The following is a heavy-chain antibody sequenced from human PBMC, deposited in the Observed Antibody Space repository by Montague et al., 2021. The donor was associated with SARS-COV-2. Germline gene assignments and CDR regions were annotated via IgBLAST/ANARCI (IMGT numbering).Heavy chain of an antibody. CDR2: THHRSKWYN. CDR1: GDSVERHRPT. CDR3: ARAYCGGDCCFYWYFDL. J-gene: IGHJ2*01. Sequence: CAISGDSVERHRPTWDGITQSPQTVIELVGSTHHRSKWYNDYAVSVKSRVIINPDTSNNRISLQLNSVTPEDTAVYYCARAYCGGDCCFYWYFDLWGRGTLVTVSS. V-gene: IGHV6-1*01. D-gene: IGHD2-21*02.